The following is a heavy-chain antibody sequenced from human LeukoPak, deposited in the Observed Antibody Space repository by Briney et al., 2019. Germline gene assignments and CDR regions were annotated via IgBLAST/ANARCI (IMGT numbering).Heavy chain of an antibody. Sequence: SETLSLTCAVYGGSFSGYYWSWIRQPPGKGLEWIGEINHSGSTNYNPSLKSRVTISVDTSKNQFSLKLSSVTAADTAVYYCARDSSGWTRSGYYFDYWGQGTLVTVSS. CDR1: GGSFSGYY. CDR2: INHSGST. CDR3: ARDSSGWTRSGYYFDY. V-gene: IGHV4-34*01. D-gene: IGHD6-19*01. J-gene: IGHJ4*02.